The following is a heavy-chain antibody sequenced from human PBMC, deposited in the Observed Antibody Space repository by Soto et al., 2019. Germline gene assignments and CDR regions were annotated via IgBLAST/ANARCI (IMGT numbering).Heavy chain of an antibody. D-gene: IGHD1-1*01. V-gene: IGHV3-7*01. J-gene: IGHJ4*02. CDR1: GFTFGSYW. CDR2: IKQDGSEK. CDR3: ARWKVIYYFDY. Sequence: LRLSFAASGFTFGSYWMSWVRQAPGKGLEWVANIKQDGSEKYYVDSVKGRFTISRDNAKNSLYLQMNSLRAEDTAVYYCARWKVIYYFDYWGQGTLVTVSS.